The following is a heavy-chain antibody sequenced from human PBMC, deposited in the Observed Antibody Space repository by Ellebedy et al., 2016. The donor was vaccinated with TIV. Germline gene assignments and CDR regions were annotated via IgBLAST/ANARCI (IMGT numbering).Heavy chain of an antibody. CDR2: IIPIFGTA. Sequence: ASVKVSCKASGGTFSSYAISWVRQAPGQGLEWMGGIIPIFGTANYAQKFQGRVTITADESTSTAYMELSSLRSEDTAVYYCAAKVVPSAKYYYGMDVWGQGTTVTVSS. CDR1: GGTFSSYA. D-gene: IGHD2-2*01. CDR3: AAKVVPSAKYYYGMDV. V-gene: IGHV1-69*13. J-gene: IGHJ6*02.